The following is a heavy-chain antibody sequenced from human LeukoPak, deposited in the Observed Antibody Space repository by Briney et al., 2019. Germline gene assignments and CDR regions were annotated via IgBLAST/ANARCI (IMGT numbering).Heavy chain of an antibody. Sequence: KPSETLSLTCTVSGDSINAYYWGWIRQPPGKGLEWIGYIYFSGTTKYNPSLESRVTISVDTSKNQFSLKLSSVTAADTAVYYCARRRAEGGSNGHCNWFDPWGQGILVTVSS. V-gene: IGHV4-59*08. D-gene: IGHD6-13*01. J-gene: IGHJ5*02. CDR3: ARRRAEGGSNGHCNWFDP. CDR1: GDSINAYY. CDR2: IYFSGTT.